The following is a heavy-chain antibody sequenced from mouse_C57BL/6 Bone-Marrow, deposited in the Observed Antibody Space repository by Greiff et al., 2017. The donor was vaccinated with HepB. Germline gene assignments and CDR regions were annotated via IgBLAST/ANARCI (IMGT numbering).Heavy chain of an antibody. CDR3: ARNSGLRAWFAY. CDR2: IWSGGST. Sequence: VKVVESGPGLVQPSQSLSITCTVSGFSLTSYGVHWVRQSPGKGLEWLGVIWSGGSTDYNAAFISRLSISKDNSKSQVFFKMNSLQADDTAIYYCARNSGLRAWFAYWGQGTLVTVSA. D-gene: IGHD2-4*01. CDR1: GFSLTSYG. J-gene: IGHJ3*01. V-gene: IGHV2-2*01.